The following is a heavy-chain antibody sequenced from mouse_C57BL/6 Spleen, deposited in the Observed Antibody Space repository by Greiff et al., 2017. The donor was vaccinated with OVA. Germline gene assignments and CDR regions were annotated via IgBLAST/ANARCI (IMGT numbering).Heavy chain of an antibody. Sequence: VQLQQSGAELVKPGASVKLSCKASGYTFTSYWMQWVKQRPGQGLEWIGEIDPSDSYTNYNQKFKGKATLTVDTSSSTAYMQLSSLTFEDSAVYYCASLYYYGSSIYYAMDYWGQGTSVTVSS. V-gene: IGHV1-50*01. D-gene: IGHD1-1*01. CDR3: ASLYYYGSSIYYAMDY. CDR2: IDPSDSYT. J-gene: IGHJ4*01. CDR1: GYTFTSYW.